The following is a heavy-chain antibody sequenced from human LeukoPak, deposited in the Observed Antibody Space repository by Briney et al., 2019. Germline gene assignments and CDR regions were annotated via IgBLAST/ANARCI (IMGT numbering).Heavy chain of an antibody. D-gene: IGHD6-6*01. CDR3: AREAPRGTSSNPYYFDS. CDR2: ISFNSSTI. CDR1: GLTFSTNS. V-gene: IGHV3-48*01. Sequence: GGSLRLSCAAAGLTFSTNSMNWVRQAPGKGLEWVSYISFNSSTIYYADSVKGRFTISRDNGKNLLYLQMNSLRAEDTAVYYCAREAPRGTSSNPYYFDSWGQGTLVTVSS. J-gene: IGHJ4*02.